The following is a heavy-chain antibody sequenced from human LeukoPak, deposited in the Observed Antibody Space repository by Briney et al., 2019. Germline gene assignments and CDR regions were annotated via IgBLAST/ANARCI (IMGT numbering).Heavy chain of an antibody. V-gene: IGHV3-66*01. Sequence: GGSLRLSCAASGFTVSNNYMSWVRQAPGKGLVWVSSIYSGGSTYYTDSVKGRFTISRDNSKNTLYLQMNSLRAEDTAVYYCAKETVVVVAATPDAFDIWGQGTMVTVSS. CDR1: GFTVSNNY. CDR3: AKETVVVVAATPDAFDI. J-gene: IGHJ3*02. CDR2: IYSGGST. D-gene: IGHD2-15*01.